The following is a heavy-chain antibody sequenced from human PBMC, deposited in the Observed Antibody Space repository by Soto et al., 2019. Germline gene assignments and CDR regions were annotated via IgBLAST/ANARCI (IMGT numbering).Heavy chain of an antibody. J-gene: IGHJ5*02. CDR3: AIDISPIRYFDSREPPAGWFDP. CDR1: GFTFSSYW. V-gene: IGHV3-7*01. Sequence: GGSLRLSCAASGFTFSSYWMSWVRQAPGKGLKWVTNIKQDGSEKYYVDSVKGRFTISRDNAKNSLYLQMNSLRAEDTAVYYCAIDISPIRYFDSREPPAGWFDPWGQGTLVTVSS. CDR2: IKQDGSEK. D-gene: IGHD3-9*01.